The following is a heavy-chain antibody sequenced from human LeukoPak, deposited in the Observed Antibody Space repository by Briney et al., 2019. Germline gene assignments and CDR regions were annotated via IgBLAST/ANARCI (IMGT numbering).Heavy chain of an antibody. CDR2: ISSSSSTI. CDR3: ARDPTSRVYSRSWYGG. J-gene: IGHJ4*02. V-gene: IGHV3-48*01. D-gene: IGHD6-13*01. CDR1: GFTFSSYS. Sequence: GGSLRLSCAASGFTFSSYSMNWVCQAPGKGLEWVSYISSSSSTIYYADSVKGRFTISRDNAKNSLYLQMNSLRAEDTAVYYCARDPTSRVYSRSWYGGWGQGTLVTVSS.